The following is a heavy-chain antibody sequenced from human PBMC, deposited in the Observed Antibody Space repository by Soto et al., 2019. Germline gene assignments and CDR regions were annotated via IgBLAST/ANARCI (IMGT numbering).Heavy chain of an antibody. Sequence: SVKVSCKASGGTFSSYAISWLRQAPGQGLEWMGGIIPIFGTANYAQKFQGRVTITADESTSTAYMELSSLRSEDTAVYYCARDLYGEGYYYYGMDVWGQGTTVTVSS. CDR1: GGTFSSYA. CDR2: IIPIFGTA. CDR3: ARDLYGEGYYYYGMDV. D-gene: IGHD4-17*01. V-gene: IGHV1-69*13. J-gene: IGHJ6*02.